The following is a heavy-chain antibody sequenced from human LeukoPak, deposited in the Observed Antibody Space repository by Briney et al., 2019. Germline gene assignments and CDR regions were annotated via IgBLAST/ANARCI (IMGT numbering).Heavy chain of an antibody. V-gene: IGHV3-30*02. CDR2: IRYDGTNK. CDR3: AREGERWLQLVGAFDI. CDR1: EFTFSNYG. Sequence: GGSLRLSCAASEFTFSNYGMHWVRQAPGKGLEWVAFIRYDGTNKYYADSVKGRFTISRDNSKNTLYLQMNSLRAEDTTVYYCAREGERWLQLVGAFDIWGQGTMVTVSS. J-gene: IGHJ3*02. D-gene: IGHD5-24*01.